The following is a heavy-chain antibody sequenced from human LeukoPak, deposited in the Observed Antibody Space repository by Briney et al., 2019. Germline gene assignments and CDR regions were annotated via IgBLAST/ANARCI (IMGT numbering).Heavy chain of an antibody. CDR1: GYTFTSYY. J-gene: IGHJ3*01. Sequence: ASVKVSCKASGYTFTSYYMHWVRQAPGQGLEWMGIINPSGGSTGYAQKFQGRVTMTRDMSTSTDYMELSSLRSEDTAVYYCAKDRYSGTSYVHDAFDVWGQGTMVTVS. V-gene: IGHV1-46*01. CDR2: INPSGGST. CDR3: AKDRYSGTSYVHDAFDV. D-gene: IGHD1-26*01.